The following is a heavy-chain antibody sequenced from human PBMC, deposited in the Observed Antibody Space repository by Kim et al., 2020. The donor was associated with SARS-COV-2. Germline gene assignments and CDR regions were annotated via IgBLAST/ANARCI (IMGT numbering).Heavy chain of an antibody. V-gene: IGHV3-23*01. CDR1: GFTFSSYA. D-gene: IGHD3-22*01. CDR2: ISGSGGST. Sequence: GGSLRLSCAASGFTFSSYAMSWVRQAPGKGLEWVSAISGSGGSTYYADSVKGRFTISRDNSKNTLYLQMNSLRAEDTAVYYCANDPSHYYDSSGYYYPFDYWGQGTLVTVSS. CDR3: ANDPSHYYDSSGYYYPFDY. J-gene: IGHJ4*02.